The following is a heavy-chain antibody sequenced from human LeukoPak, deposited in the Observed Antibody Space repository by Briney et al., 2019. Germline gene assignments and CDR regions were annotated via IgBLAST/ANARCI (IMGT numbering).Heavy chain of an antibody. CDR2: IYHSGST. Sequence: SETLSLTCTVSGYSISSGYYWGWIWQPPGKGLEWIGSIYHSGSTYYNPSLKSRVTISVDTSKNQFSLKLSSVTAADTAVYYCARDTYYDFWSGYYQRHWFDPWGQGTLVTVSS. V-gene: IGHV4-38-2*02. CDR3: ARDTYYDFWSGYYQRHWFDP. J-gene: IGHJ5*02. CDR1: GYSISSGYY. D-gene: IGHD3-3*01.